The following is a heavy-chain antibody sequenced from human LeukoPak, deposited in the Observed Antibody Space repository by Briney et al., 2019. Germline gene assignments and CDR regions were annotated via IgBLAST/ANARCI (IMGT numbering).Heavy chain of an antibody. J-gene: IGHJ4*02. Sequence: GGSLRLSCAASGFTFSDHYMDWVRQAPGKGLEWVGRTRNKANSYTTEYAASVKGRFTISRGDSKNSLYLQVNSLKTEDTAVYYCARGRDYFDYWGQGTLVTVSS. CDR2: TRNKANSYTT. CDR1: GFTFSDHY. V-gene: IGHV3-72*01. CDR3: ARGRDYFDY.